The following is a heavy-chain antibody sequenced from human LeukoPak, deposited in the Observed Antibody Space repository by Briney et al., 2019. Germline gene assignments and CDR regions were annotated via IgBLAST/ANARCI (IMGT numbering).Heavy chain of an antibody. Sequence: ASVKVSCKASGGTFSSYAISWVRQAPGQGLEWRGRIIPIFGIANYAQKFQGRVTITADKSTSTAYMELSSLRSEDTAVYYCARTPKDYYDSSGYYGWFDPWGQGTLVTVSS. CDR2: IIPIFGIA. V-gene: IGHV1-69*04. CDR1: GGTFSSYA. D-gene: IGHD3-22*01. CDR3: ARTPKDYYDSSGYYGWFDP. J-gene: IGHJ5*02.